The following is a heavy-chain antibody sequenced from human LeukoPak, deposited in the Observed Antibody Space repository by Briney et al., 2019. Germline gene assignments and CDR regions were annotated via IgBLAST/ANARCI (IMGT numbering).Heavy chain of an antibody. CDR2: ISYDGSNK. CDR3: ARESIVVVTAMDY. D-gene: IGHD2-21*02. CDR1: GFTFSTYS. V-gene: IGHV3-30*03. J-gene: IGHJ4*02. Sequence: PGGSLRLSCAVSGFTFSTYSMNWVRQAPGKGLEWVAVISYDGSNKYYADSVKGRFTISRDNSKNTLYLQMNSLRAEDTAVYYCARESIVVVTAMDYWGQGTLVTVSS.